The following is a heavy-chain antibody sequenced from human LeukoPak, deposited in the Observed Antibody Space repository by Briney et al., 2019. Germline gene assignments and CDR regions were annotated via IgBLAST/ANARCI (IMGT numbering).Heavy chain of an antibody. CDR2: INHSGST. D-gene: IGHD6-13*01. Sequence: PSETLSLTCAVNGGSFSGYYWSWIRQPPGKGLEWIGEINHSGSTNYNPSLKSRVTISVDTSKNQFSLKLSSVTAADTAVYYCASRGGYSSSTRPNYYYGVDVWGQGTTVTVSS. CDR3: ASRGGYSSSTRPNYYYGVDV. CDR1: GGSFSGYY. J-gene: IGHJ6*02. V-gene: IGHV4-34*01.